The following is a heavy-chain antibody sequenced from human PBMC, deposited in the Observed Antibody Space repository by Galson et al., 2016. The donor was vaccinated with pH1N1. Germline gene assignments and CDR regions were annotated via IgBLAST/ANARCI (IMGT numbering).Heavy chain of an antibody. J-gene: IGHJ4*02. CDR1: GFTVSSKY. D-gene: IGHD6-13*01. V-gene: IGHV3-53*05. CDR3: ATGLLAAAGTFDY. CDR2: IYSGGST. Sequence: SLRLSCAASGFTVSSKYMSWVRQAPGKGLEWVSVIYSGGSTYYADSVKGRFTISRDTSKNTLYLQMNSLRAEDTAVYYCATGLLAAAGTFDYWGQGTLVTVSS.